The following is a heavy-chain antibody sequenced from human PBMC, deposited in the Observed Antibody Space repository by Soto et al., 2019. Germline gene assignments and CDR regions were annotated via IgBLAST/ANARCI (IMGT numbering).Heavy chain of an antibody. D-gene: IGHD5-18*01. CDR1: GFTFSNFG. V-gene: IGHV3-33*01. Sequence: QVQLVESGGGVVQPGKSLRLSCAASGFTFSNFGMHWVRQAPGKGLEWVAIIWYDESNKYYADSVKGRFTISRDISKNTLYLQMNSLSAEDTAVYYCVRDLDTTMAEASDIWGQGTMVTVSS. CDR2: IWYDESNK. J-gene: IGHJ3*02. CDR3: VRDLDTTMAEASDI.